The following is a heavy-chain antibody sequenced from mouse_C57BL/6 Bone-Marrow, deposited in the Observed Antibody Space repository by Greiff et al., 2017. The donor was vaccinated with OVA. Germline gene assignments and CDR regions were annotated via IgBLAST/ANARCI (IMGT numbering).Heavy chain of an antibody. Sequence: VQLQQPGAELVKPGASVKLSCKASGYTFTSYWMQWVKQRPGQGLEWIGEIDPSDSYTNYNQKFKGKATLTVDTSSSTAYMQLSSLTSEDSAVYYCARTQAPFAYWGQGTLVTVSA. CDR3: ARTQAPFAY. CDR1: GYTFTSYW. D-gene: IGHD3-2*02. CDR2: IDPSDSYT. V-gene: IGHV1-50*01. J-gene: IGHJ3*01.